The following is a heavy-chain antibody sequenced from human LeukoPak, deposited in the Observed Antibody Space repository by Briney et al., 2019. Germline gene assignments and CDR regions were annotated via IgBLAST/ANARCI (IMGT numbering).Heavy chain of an antibody. Sequence: GGSLRLSCAASGFTFSSYWMTWVRQAPGKGREWVANLKQDGSEKHYVDSVKGRFTISRDNAKKSLYLQMNSLRAEDTAVYYCARSVGLYYYDSSGYSDSWGQGTLVTVSS. CDR1: GFTFSSYW. V-gene: IGHV3-7*01. J-gene: IGHJ4*02. D-gene: IGHD3-22*01. CDR3: ARSVGLYYYDSSGYSDS. CDR2: LKQDGSEK.